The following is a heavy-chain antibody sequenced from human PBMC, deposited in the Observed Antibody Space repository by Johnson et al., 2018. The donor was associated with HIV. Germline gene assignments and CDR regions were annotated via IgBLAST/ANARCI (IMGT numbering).Heavy chain of an antibody. V-gene: IGHV3-30*04. CDR1: GFTFSSYA. CDR3: AKDLAVVFVTTNGAGAFDL. CDR2: ISYDGSNK. D-gene: IGHD2-2*01. Sequence: QVQLVESGGGVVQPGRSLRLSCAASGFTFSSYAMHWVRQDPGKGLEWVAVISYDGSNKYYADSVKGRFTISRDNSKNTVYLQMNSLRAEDTAVYYCAKDLAVVFVTTNGAGAFDLWGQGTLVTVSS. J-gene: IGHJ3*01.